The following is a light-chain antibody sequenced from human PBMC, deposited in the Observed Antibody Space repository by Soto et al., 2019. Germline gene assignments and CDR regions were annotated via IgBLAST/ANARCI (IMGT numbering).Light chain of an antibody. CDR1: QSVSNNY. Sequence: FTQSPGTLSLSPGERATLACRASQSVSNNYLAWYQQKPGQAPRLLIYGASNRDTGIPDRFSGSGSGTDFTLTISRLEPEDFAVYHCQQYGRSWWTFGQGTKVDIK. CDR2: GAS. CDR3: QQYGRSWWT. J-gene: IGKJ1*01. V-gene: IGKV3-20*01.